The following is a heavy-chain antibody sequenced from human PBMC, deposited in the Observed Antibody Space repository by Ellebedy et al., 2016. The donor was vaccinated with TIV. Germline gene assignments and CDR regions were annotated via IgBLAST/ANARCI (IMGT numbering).Heavy chain of an antibody. Sequence: SETLSLTXAVYGGSFSGYYWSWIRQPPGKGLEWIGEINHSGSTNYNPSLKSRVTVSVDTSKNQFSLKLSSVTAADTAVYYCARGGGYSSCPFDYWGQGTLVTVSS. V-gene: IGHV4-34*01. CDR2: INHSGST. D-gene: IGHD6-13*01. CDR1: GGSFSGYY. CDR3: ARGGGYSSCPFDY. J-gene: IGHJ4*02.